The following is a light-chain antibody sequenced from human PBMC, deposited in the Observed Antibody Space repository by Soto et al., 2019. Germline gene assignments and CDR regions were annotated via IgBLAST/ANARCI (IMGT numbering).Light chain of an antibody. CDR1: SXDVGGSDF. J-gene: IGLJ1*01. CDR3: LSKTSSISYV. CDR2: EVS. V-gene: IGLV2-14*01. Sequence: QSVLTQPASVSGSPGQSITISCTGTSXDVGGSDFVSWHQQHPGKAPKPLIHEVSNRPSGVSNRFSGSTSGNTASLTISGLQAEDEADYYCLSKTSSISYVFGTGTKGTVL.